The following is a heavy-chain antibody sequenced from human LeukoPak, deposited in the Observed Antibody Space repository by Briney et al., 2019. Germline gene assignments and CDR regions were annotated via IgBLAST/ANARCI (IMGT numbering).Heavy chain of an antibody. CDR2: IYYSGST. V-gene: IGHV4-59*01. CDR1: GGSISSYY. J-gene: IGHJ6*03. D-gene: IGHD6-19*01. Sequence: SETLSLTCTVSGGSISSYYWSWIRQPPGKGLEWIGYIYYSGSTNYNPSLKSRVTISVDTSKNQFSLKLSSVTAADTAVYYCARVGYSSGWTHRIYYYYIDVWGKGTTVTISS. CDR3: ARVGYSSGWTHRIYYYYIDV.